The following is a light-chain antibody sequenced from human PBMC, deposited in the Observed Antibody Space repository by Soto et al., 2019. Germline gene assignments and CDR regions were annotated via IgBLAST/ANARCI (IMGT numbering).Light chain of an antibody. CDR3: RQRSNWPRT. CDR2: DVS. V-gene: IGKV3-11*01. J-gene: IGKJ1*01. Sequence: IVLTQWPAAVSLSPGKRATRSCRASQNISNYLIWYQQKPGQAPRLLIYDVSNRATGIPARFSGSGSGTDFTLPISSLEPEDFAVYYCRQRSNWPRTFGQGTKVDIK. CDR1: QNISNY.